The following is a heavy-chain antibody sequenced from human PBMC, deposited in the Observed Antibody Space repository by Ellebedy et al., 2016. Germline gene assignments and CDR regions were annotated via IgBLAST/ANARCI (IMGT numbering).Heavy chain of an antibody. CDR1: GFIFDDYG. D-gene: IGHD6-13*01. J-gene: IGHJ1*01. V-gene: IGHV3-23*01. CDR3: AKGPVPVLAASGLNQY. CDR2: ISGSGTNR. Sequence: GGSLRLSXAASGFIFDDYGMNWVRQAPGKGLEWVSSISGSGTNRDYADSVKGRFIISRDNSNNMMFLQMNSLRAEDTAVYYCAKGPVPVLAASGLNQYWGQGTLVTVSS.